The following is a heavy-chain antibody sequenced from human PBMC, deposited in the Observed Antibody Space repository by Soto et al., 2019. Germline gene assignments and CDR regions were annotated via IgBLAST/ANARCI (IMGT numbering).Heavy chain of an antibody. CDR3: ARIYCSSSRCYIDF. J-gene: IGHJ4*02. D-gene: IGHD2-2*01. Sequence: GGSLRLSCAASGFTLSNYWMSWVRQAPGKGLEWVANINQDGSQKFYLDSVEGRFTISRDNARNSLYLQMNSLRAEDTAIYYCARIYCSSSRCYIDFWGPGILVTVSS. CDR2: INQDGSQK. V-gene: IGHV3-7*03. CDR1: GFTLSNYW.